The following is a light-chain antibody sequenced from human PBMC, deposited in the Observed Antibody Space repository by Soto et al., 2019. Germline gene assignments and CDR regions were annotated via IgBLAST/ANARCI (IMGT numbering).Light chain of an antibody. CDR1: SSNVGINY. CDR3: GAWDNSLSIVI. J-gene: IGLJ2*01. CDR2: DND. Sequence: QSVLTQPPSVSAAPGQTVTISCSGSSSNVGINYVSWYLHLPGTAPKLLIYDNDRRPSGIPDRFSGSKSGTSATLGITGLQTGDEADYYCGAWDNSLSIVIFGGGTKLTVL. V-gene: IGLV1-51*01.